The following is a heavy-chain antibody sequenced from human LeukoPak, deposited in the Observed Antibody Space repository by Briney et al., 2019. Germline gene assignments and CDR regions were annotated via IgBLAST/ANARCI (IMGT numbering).Heavy chain of an antibody. CDR3: ARGDIVATILFDY. D-gene: IGHD5-12*01. CDR1: GYTFTSYD. V-gene: IGHV1-8*01. J-gene: IGHJ4*02. Sequence: ASVKVSCKASGYTFTSYDINWVRQATGQRLEWMGWMNPNSGNTGYAQNFQGRVTMTRNTSISTAYMELSSLRSEDTAVYYCARGDIVATILFDYWGQGTLVTVSS. CDR2: MNPNSGNT.